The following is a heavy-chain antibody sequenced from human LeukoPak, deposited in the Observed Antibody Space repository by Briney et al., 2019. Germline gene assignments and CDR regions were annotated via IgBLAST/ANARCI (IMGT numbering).Heavy chain of an antibody. CDR3: ARRSRYGDNAFDI. CDR2: ISSSSSYI. Sequence: PGGSLRLSCAASGFTFSSYSMNWVRQAPGKGLEWVSSISSSSSYIYYADSVKGRFTISRDNAKNSLYLQMNSLRAEDTAVYYCARRSRYGDNAFDIWGQGTMVTVSS. J-gene: IGHJ3*02. D-gene: IGHD4-17*01. CDR1: GFTFSSYS. V-gene: IGHV3-21*01.